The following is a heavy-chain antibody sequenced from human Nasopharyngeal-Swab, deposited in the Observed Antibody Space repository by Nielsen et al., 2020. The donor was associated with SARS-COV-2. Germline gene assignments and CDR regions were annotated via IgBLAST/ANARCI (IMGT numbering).Heavy chain of an antibody. V-gene: IGHV4-39*01. D-gene: IGHD4-17*01. CDR2: IYHSGST. CDR3: STVNY. Sequence: SETLSLTCTVSGGSISSSSYYWGWIRQPPGKGLEWIGSIYHSGSTYYNPSLKSRVSISVDTSKNQFSLKLSSVTAADTAVYYCSTVNYWGQGTLVTVSS. J-gene: IGHJ4*02. CDR1: GGSISSSSYY.